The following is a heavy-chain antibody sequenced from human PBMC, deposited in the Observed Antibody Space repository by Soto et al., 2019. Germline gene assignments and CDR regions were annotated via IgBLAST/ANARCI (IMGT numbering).Heavy chain of an antibody. CDR3: ARAQYCSGGTCYRGLDS. CDR2: IYYSGYA. V-gene: IGHV4-31*02. D-gene: IGHD2-15*01. Sequence: WTWLRQHPGKGLEFIGYIYYSGYAYYNPSLKSRVTMSVDTSKNQFSLKLSSVTAADTAVYYCARAQYCSGGTCYRGLDSWGQGSLVTVSS. J-gene: IGHJ4*02.